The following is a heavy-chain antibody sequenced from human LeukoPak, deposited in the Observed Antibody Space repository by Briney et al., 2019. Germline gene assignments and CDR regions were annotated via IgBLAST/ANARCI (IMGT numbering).Heavy chain of an antibody. CDR3: ARDCGDSGSYYWDAFDI. CDR1: GGTFSSYA. D-gene: IGHD1-26*01. V-gene: IGHV1-69*13. CDR2: IIPIFGTA. J-gene: IGHJ3*02. Sequence: AASVKVSCKDSGGTFSSYAISWVRQAPGQGLEWMGGIIPIFGTANYAQKFQGRVTITADESTSTAYMELSSLRSEDTAVYYCARDCGDSGSYYWDAFDIWGQGTMVTVSS.